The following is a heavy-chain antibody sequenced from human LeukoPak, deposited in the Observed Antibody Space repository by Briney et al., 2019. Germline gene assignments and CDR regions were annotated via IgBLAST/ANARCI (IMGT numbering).Heavy chain of an antibody. CDR3: ARDVCLVHIYYGMDV. V-gene: IGHV3-66*01. Sequence: PGGSLRLSCAASGFTVSSNYMSWVRQAPGKGLEWVSVIYSGGSTYYADSVKGRFTISRDNSKNTLYLQMNSLTADDAAVYYCARDVCLVHIYYGMDVWGQGTTVTVSS. D-gene: IGHD2-8*01. CDR1: GFTVSSNY. CDR2: IYSGGST. J-gene: IGHJ6*02.